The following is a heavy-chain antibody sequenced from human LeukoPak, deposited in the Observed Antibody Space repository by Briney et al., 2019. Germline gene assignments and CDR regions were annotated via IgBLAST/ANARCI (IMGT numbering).Heavy chain of an antibody. D-gene: IGHD5-12*01. V-gene: IGHV4-61*09. Sequence: SETLSLTCTVSGDSINSGNNYWSWIRQPAGKGPERLGHIYSSGTTNYNPSLKSRVTISVDTSKNQFSLKLSSVTAADTAVYYCARHTYSYGGYVTFDYWGQGTLVTVSS. CDR3: ARHTYSYGGYVTFDY. CDR2: IYSSGTT. J-gene: IGHJ4*02. CDR1: GDSINSGNNY.